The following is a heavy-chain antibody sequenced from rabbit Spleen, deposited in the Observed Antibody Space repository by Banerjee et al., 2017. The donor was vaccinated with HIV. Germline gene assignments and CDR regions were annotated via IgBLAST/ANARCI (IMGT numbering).Heavy chain of an antibody. D-gene: IGHD4-2*01. Sequence: QEQLEESGGDLVKPEGTLTLTCKASGISFSGSDYMCWVRQAPGKGLEWIACISNGINGYSYFSSWAKGRFTISKHSSTTVTLQMTSLTAADTATYFCSRDSGSRFSSYGLDLLGPGTLGTVS. J-gene: IGHJ6*01. CDR1: GISFSGSDY. CDR2: ISNGINGYS. CDR3: SRDSGSRFSSYGLDL. V-gene: IGHV1S45*01.